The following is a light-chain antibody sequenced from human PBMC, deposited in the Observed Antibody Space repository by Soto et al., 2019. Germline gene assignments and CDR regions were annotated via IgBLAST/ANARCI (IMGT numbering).Light chain of an antibody. CDR3: SSYKSSSTLYV. V-gene: IGLV2-14*01. CDR2: EVS. Sequence: QSALAQPASVSGSPGQSITISCTGTSSDVGGYNYVSWYQQHPGKAPKLMVYEVSNRPSGVSNRFSGSKSGNTASLTISGLQAEDEADYYCSSYKSSSTLYVLGTGTKVTV. J-gene: IGLJ1*01. CDR1: SSDVGGYNY.